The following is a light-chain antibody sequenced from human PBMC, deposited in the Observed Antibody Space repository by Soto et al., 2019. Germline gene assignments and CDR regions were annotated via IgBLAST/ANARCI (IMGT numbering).Light chain of an antibody. J-gene: IGKJ1*01. CDR3: QQYYTTPWT. V-gene: IGKV4-1*01. Sequence: DIVMAQSPDSLAVSLGERATINCKSSQTVLYSSNNKNCLAWYQQKPGQPPKLLISWASTRESGVPDRFSGSGSGTDFTLTISSLQAEDVAVYYCQQYYTTPWTFGQGTKVEIK. CDR1: QTVLYSSNNKNC. CDR2: WAS.